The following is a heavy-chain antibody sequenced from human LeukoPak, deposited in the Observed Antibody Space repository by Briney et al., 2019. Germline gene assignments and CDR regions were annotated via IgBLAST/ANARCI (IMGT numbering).Heavy chain of an antibody. V-gene: IGHV3-21*01. J-gene: IGHJ3*02. CDR1: GFTFSSYS. CDR3: ARDVITGTLRAFDI. D-gene: IGHD1-7*01. CDR2: ISSSSSYI. Sequence: GGSPRLSCAASGFTFSSYSMNWVRQAPGKGLEWVSSISSSSSYIYYADSVKGRFTISRDNAKNSLYLQMNSLRAEDTAVYYCARDVITGTLRAFDIWGQGTMVTVSS.